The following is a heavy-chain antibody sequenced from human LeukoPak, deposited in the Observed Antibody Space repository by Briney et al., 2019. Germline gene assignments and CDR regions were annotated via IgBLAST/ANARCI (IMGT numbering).Heavy chain of an antibody. CDR1: GFTFSTYS. J-gene: IGHJ4*02. V-gene: IGHV3-48*02. D-gene: IGHD4/OR15-4a*01. CDR2: ITSTSGTI. CDR3: ARVRGGNYQPLNFDY. Sequence: GGSLRLSCAASGFTFSTYSMNWVRQAPGKGPEWLSYITSTSGTIYYADSVKGRFTISRDNAKNSLYLQMNSLRDEDTAVYYCARVRGGNYQPLNFDYWGQGTLVTVSS.